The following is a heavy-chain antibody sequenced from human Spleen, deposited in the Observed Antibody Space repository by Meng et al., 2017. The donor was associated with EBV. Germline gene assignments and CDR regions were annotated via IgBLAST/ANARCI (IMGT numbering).Heavy chain of an antibody. Sequence: QITLKESVPTLVKPTQTLTLTCTFSGFSLSSSGVGVGWIRQHPGKALEWLALIYWDDDKRYSPSLKSRLTITKDTSKNQVVLTMTNMDPVDTATYYCAHSYCSTSCYGYFQHWGQGTLVTVSS. CDR2: IYWDDDK. CDR1: GFSLSSSGVG. V-gene: IGHV2-5*02. D-gene: IGHD2-2*01. CDR3: AHSYCSTSCYGYFQH. J-gene: IGHJ1*01.